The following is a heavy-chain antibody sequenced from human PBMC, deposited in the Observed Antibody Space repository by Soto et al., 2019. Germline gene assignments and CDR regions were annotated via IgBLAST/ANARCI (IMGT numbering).Heavy chain of an antibody. J-gene: IGHJ4*02. CDR3: AREGSGSAWDS. CDR1: GFTFSDNR. D-gene: IGHD3-10*01. Sequence: QVQLVESGGGVVQPGRSLRLSCAASGFTFSDNRIHWVRQAPGQGLEWVAVVSYDGGTKYYTDSVKGRFTSSRDNSKNMLSLQMNRLGPGDTAVYYCAREGSGSAWDSWGQGTRVTVSS. CDR2: VSYDGGTK. V-gene: IGHV3-30-3*01.